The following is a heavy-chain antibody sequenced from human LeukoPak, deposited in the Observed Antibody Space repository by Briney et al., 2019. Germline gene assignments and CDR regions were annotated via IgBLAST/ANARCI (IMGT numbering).Heavy chain of an antibody. J-gene: IGHJ4*02. CDR3: AKSFRYSSGWYDY. CDR1: GFTFGSCA. V-gene: IGHV3-23*01. CDR2: ISGSGTST. Sequence: GGSLRLSCAASGFTFGSCAMSWVRQAPGEGLEWVSGISGSGTSTYYADSVKGRFTISGDNSKNTRYLQMNSLRAEDTAVYYCAKSFRYSSGWYDYWGQGTLVTVSS. D-gene: IGHD6-13*01.